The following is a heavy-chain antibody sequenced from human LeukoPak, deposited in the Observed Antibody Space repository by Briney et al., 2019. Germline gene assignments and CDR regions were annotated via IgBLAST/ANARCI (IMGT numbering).Heavy chain of an antibody. CDR3: ARRNGYPFFDS. V-gene: IGHV4-31*03. Sequence: PSETLSLTCTVSGGSISSGGYYWSWIRQLPGKGLEWIVYIYHSGSTYYNPSLESRVTISVDTSKNQFSLRLSSVTAADTAVYYCARRNGYPFFDSWGQGTLVTVSS. CDR2: IYHSGST. D-gene: IGHD5-18*01. J-gene: IGHJ4*02. CDR1: GGSISSGGYY.